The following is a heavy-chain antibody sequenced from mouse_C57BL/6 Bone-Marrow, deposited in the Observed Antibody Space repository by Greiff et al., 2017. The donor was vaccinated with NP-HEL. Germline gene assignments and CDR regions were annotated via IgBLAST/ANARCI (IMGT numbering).Heavy chain of an antibody. Sequence: EVKLMESGGGLVQPGGSLSLSCAASGFTFTDYYMSWVRQPPGKALEWLGFIRNKANGYTTEYSASVKGRFTISRDNSQSILYLQMNALRAEDSATYYCARSPTVAAPYAMDYWGQGTSVTVSS. CDR2: IRNKANGYTT. V-gene: IGHV7-3*01. J-gene: IGHJ4*01. CDR3: ARSPTVAAPYAMDY. CDR1: GFTFTDYY. D-gene: IGHD1-1*01.